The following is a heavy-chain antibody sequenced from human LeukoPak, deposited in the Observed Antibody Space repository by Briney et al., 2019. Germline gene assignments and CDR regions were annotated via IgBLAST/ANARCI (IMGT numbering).Heavy chain of an antibody. Sequence: SGPTLVNSTQTLTLTCTFSGFSLSTSGVGVGWIRQPPGKALEWLALIYWDDDKRYSPSLKSRLTFTKGTSKNQVVLAVTNMDPVDTATYYCAHWSSGYYNFWGQGTLVTVSS. CDR1: GFSLSTSGVG. CDR2: IYWDDDK. V-gene: IGHV2-5*02. J-gene: IGHJ4*02. D-gene: IGHD3-22*01. CDR3: AHWSSGYYNF.